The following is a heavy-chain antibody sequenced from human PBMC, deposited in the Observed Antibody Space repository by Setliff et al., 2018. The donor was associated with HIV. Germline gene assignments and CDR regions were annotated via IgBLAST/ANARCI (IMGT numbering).Heavy chain of an antibody. D-gene: IGHD1-26*01. CDR3: ATVRIVGATEFDY. Sequence: GASEKVSCKASGYTFTNYFMHWVRQAPGEGLEWVGRVDPEDGETRYAMKFQGSVTISADTSTDTTYLSLTSLRSQDTAVYYCATVRIVGATEFDYWGQGTVVTVSS. CDR2: VDPEDGET. CDR1: GYTFTNYF. J-gene: IGHJ4*02. V-gene: IGHV1-69-2*01.